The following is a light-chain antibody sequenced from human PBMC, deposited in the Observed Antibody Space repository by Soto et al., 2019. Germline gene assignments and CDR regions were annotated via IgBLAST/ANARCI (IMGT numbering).Light chain of an antibody. CDR2: DAS. J-gene: IGKJ4*01. V-gene: IGKV1-5*01. CDR1: QGIAIW. Sequence: DIHMTQSPSTLSASVGDRATITCRASQGIAIWLSWYQQKPGKAPNLISYDASNLKSGVPSRFSGSGSGTEFTLTISSLQPEDFASYYFQQHRSYHLTFGGGTKVDI. CDR3: QQHRSYHLT.